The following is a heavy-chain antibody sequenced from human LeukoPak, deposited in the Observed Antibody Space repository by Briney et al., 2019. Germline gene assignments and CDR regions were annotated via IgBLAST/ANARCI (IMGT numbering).Heavy chain of an antibody. CDR1: GGSISSSSYY. J-gene: IGHJ4*02. CDR2: IYYSGST. V-gene: IGHV4-39*01. D-gene: IGHD6-19*01. Sequence: SETLSLTCTVSGGSISSSSYYWGWIRQPPGKGLEWIGSIYYSGSTYYNPSLKSRVTISVDTSKNQFSLKLSSVTAADTAVYYCARAIVYSSGRYKTFDYWGQGTLVTVSS. CDR3: ARAIVYSSGRYKTFDY.